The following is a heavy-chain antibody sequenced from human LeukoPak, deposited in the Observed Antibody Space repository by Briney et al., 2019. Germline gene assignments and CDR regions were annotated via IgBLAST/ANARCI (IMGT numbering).Heavy chain of an antibody. CDR2: IYYSGST. D-gene: IGHD6-13*01. CDR3: ARVRIAAAGMFNYYYYMDV. CDR1: GGSISSYY. Sequence: SETLSLTCTVSGGSISSYYWNWIRQPPGKVLEWIGYIYYSGSTNYNPSLKSRVTISVDTSKNQFSLKLSSVTAADTAVYYCARVRIAAAGMFNYYYYMDVWGKGTTVTVSS. V-gene: IGHV4-59*12. J-gene: IGHJ6*03.